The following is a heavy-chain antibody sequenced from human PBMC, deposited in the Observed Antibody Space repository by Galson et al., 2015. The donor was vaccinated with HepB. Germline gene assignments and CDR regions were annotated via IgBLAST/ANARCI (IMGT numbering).Heavy chain of an antibody. J-gene: IGHJ4*02. CDR1: GFTFSDYF. Sequence: SLRLSCAASGFTFSDYFMSWLRQAPGKGLEWVAYIQYNGFTKYYGDSVTGRFTISRDNSKNTLYLQMNSLRPEDTALYHCARNTPASGYHGLHYGGQGTLVTVSS. CDR3: ARNTPASGYHGLHY. CDR2: IQYNGFTK. V-gene: IGHV3-30*03. D-gene: IGHD6-25*01.